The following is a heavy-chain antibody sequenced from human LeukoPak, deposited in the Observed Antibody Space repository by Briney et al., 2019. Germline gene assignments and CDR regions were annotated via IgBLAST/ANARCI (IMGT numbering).Heavy chain of an antibody. Sequence: GGSLRLSCVASGFIFSSYPMHWVRQAPGKGLEYVSVVSGDGGTTYYTKSVKGRFTISRDNSKNTLYLQMGSLREEDMAVYYCAREEPAGSTDYWGQGTLATVSS. CDR3: AREEPAGSTDY. V-gene: IGHV3-64*01. CDR2: VSGDGGTT. D-gene: IGHD1-14*01. J-gene: IGHJ4*02. CDR1: GFIFSSYP.